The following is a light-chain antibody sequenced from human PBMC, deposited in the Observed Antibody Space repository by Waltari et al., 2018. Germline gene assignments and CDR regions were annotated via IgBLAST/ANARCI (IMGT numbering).Light chain of an antibody. Sequence: DIQMTQSPSSLSASVGDRVTITCRASQSISSDLNWYQQKSGKAPKLLIYGASSLRSVVPSRFSGSGSGTAFTLTISNVQPEDFATYYCQESYSPQITFGQGTRLEI. J-gene: IGKJ5*01. CDR3: QESYSPQIT. CDR2: GAS. V-gene: IGKV1-39*01. CDR1: QSISSD.